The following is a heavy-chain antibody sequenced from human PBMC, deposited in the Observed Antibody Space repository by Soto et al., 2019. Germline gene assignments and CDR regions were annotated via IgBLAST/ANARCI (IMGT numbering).Heavy chain of an antibody. CDR2: IKQAGSVT. J-gene: IGHJ4*02. D-gene: IGHD2-21*01. CDR3: ARETIPRRAEY. Sequence: EVQVVESGGGLVQPGGSLRLSCAASGFTFSSYWMSWFRQAPGKGLEWVANIKQAGSVTYYVDSVKGRFTVSRDNAKNLLDLQMNSPRADNTAVCYVARETIPRRAEYWGQGPLVSVSS. V-gene: IGHV3-7*01. CDR1: GFTFSSYW.